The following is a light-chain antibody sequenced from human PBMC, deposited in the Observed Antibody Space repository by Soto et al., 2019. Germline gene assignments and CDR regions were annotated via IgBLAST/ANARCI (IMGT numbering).Light chain of an antibody. J-gene: IGKJ1*01. CDR3: QEYNTWPWT. V-gene: IGKV3-15*01. CDR2: GVS. Sequence: EIVMTQSPGTLSVSPGERATLSCRASQSVSVNLAWYQQKPGQAPRLLIYGVSTRATGIPARFSGSESGTEFTLTISSLQSEDSAVYYCQEYNTWPWTFGQGTKVEFK. CDR1: QSVSVN.